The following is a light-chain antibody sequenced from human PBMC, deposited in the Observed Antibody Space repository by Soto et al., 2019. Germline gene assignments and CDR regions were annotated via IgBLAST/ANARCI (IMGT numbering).Light chain of an antibody. Sequence: QSALTQPASVSGSPGQSITISCTGTSSDVGGYNYVSWYQQHPGKAPKLMIYEVSNRPSGVSNRCSSSKSGNTASLTISGLQGEDEADYYCSSNTSSSTLVFGGGTKLTF. CDR2: EVS. CDR3: SSNTSSSTLV. CDR1: SSDVGGYNY. J-gene: IGLJ2*01. V-gene: IGLV2-14*01.